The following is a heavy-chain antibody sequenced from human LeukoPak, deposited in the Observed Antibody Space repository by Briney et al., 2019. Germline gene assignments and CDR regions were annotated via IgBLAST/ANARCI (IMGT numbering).Heavy chain of an antibody. D-gene: IGHD3-22*01. CDR2: IIPIFGTA. J-gene: IGHJ4*02. V-gene: IGHV1-69*13. Sequence: SVKVSCKASGGTFSSYAISWVRQAPGQGLEWMGGIIPIFGTANYAQKFQGRVTITADESTSTAYMELSSLRSGDTAVYYCASSGDYYDSSGYLTYFDYWGQGTLVTVSS. CDR1: GGTFSSYA. CDR3: ASSGDYYDSSGYLTYFDY.